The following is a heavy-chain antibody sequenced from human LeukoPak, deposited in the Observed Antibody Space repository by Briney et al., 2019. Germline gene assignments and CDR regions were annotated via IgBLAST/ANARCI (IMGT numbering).Heavy chain of an antibody. D-gene: IGHD6-19*01. V-gene: IGHV3-30*18. CDR1: GFTFSSYG. CDR3: AKDRGAVAGYYFDY. Sequence: PGRSLRLSCAAYGFTFSSYGMHWVRQAPGKGLEWVAVISYDGSNKYYADSVKGRFTISRDNSKNALYLQMNSLRAEDTAVYYCAKDRGAVAGYYFDYWGQGTLVTVSS. J-gene: IGHJ4*02. CDR2: ISYDGSNK.